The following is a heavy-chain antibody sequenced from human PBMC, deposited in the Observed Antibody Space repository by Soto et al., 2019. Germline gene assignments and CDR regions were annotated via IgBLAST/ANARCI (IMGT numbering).Heavy chain of an antibody. J-gene: IGHJ3*02. CDR2: ISGRGGNT. CDR1: GFTFSSYA. Sequence: EVQRLESGGGLVQPGGSLRLSCAASGFTFSSYAMSWVRQAPGKGLEWVSAISGRGGNTYYADSVKGRFTISRDNSKNTLYLQMNSLRAEDTAVYYCAKEGSSRGGAFDIWGQGTMVTVSS. CDR3: AKEGSSRGGAFDI. V-gene: IGHV3-23*01. D-gene: IGHD6-13*01.